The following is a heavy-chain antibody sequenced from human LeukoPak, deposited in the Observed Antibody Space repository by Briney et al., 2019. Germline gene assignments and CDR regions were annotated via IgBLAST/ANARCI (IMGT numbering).Heavy chain of an antibody. D-gene: IGHD7-27*01. CDR1: GYTFTSYG. V-gene: IGHV1-18*01. J-gene: IGHJ6*02. Sequence: ASVKFSCKASGYTFTSYGISWVRPAPGQGLEWMGWISSYNGNTNYAQKLQGRVTMTTDTSTSTAYMELRSLRSDDTAVYYCARDLLTGDGYYYYYYGMDVWGQGTTVTVSS. CDR2: ISSYNGNT. CDR3: ARDLLTGDGYYYYYYGMDV.